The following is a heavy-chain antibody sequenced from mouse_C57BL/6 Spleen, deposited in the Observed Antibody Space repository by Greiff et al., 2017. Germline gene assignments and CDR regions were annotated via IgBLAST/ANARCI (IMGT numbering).Heavy chain of an antibody. CDR1: GYTFTSYW. V-gene: IGHV1-69*01. CDR2: IDPSDSYI. CDR3: AKGAISTVVAPYPMDY. J-gene: IGHJ4*01. D-gene: IGHD1-1*01. Sequence: QVQLKQPGAELVMPGASVKLSCTASGYTFTSYWMHWVRQRPGQGLEWIGEIDPSDSYINYDEKFKGKSTLTGDKSSSTAYMQLSSLTSEDSAVYYCAKGAISTVVAPYPMDYWGQGTSVTVSS.